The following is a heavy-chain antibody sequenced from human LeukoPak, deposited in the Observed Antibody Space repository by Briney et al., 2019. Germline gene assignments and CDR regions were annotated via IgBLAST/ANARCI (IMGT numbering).Heavy chain of an antibody. J-gene: IGHJ6*02. D-gene: IGHD3-9*01. CDR1: GGSISSYY. Sequence: SETLSLTCTVSGGSISSYYWSWIRQPPGKGLEWIGYIYYSGSTNYNPSLKSRVTISVDTSKNQFSLKLSSVTAEDTAVYYCARGRFLTGYYTGYYYYGMDVWGQGTTVTVSS. V-gene: IGHV4-59*08. CDR2: IYYSGST. CDR3: ARGRFLTGYYTGYYYYGMDV.